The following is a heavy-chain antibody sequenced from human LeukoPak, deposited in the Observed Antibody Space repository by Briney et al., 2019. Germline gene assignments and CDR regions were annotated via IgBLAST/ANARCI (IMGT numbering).Heavy chain of an antibody. V-gene: IGHV5-51*01. CDR1: GYSFTTYW. J-gene: IGHJ4*02. CDR2: IYPGDSDT. Sequence: GESLKISCKGSGYSFTTYWIGWVRQMPGKGLEWMGIIYPGDSDTRYSPSFQGQVTISADRSITTAYLQWRSLKASDTAMYYCARRGAVAGTNFDYWGQGTLVTVSS. D-gene: IGHD6-19*01. CDR3: ARRGAVAGTNFDY.